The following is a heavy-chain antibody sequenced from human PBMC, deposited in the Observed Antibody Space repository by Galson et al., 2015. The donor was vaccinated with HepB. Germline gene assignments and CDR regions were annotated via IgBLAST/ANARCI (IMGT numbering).Heavy chain of an antibody. CDR1: GGTFSSYA. V-gene: IGHV1-69*06. CDR2: IIPIFGTA. J-gene: IGHJ5*02. Sequence: SVKVSCKASGGTFSSYAISWVRQAPGQGLEWMGGIIPIFGTANYAQKFQGRVTITADKSTSTAYMELSSLRSEDTAVYYCAREYYYGSGSPPNRFDPWGQGTLVTVSS. D-gene: IGHD3-10*01. CDR3: AREYYYGSGSPPNRFDP.